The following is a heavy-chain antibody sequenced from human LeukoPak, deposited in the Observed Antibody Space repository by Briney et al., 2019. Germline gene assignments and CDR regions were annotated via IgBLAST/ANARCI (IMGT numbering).Heavy chain of an antibody. J-gene: IGHJ4*02. CDR1: GFTFSSDW. V-gene: IGHV3-7*01. Sequence: GGSLRLSCAASGFTFSSDWMTWVRQAPGKGLEWVASINQDGSEKYYVDSVKGRFTISRDNAKNSLYLQMNSLRAEDTAVYYCAGNSWFTGGREPLVTVSS. CDR3: AGNSWFT. D-gene: IGHD3-22*01. CDR2: INQDGSEK.